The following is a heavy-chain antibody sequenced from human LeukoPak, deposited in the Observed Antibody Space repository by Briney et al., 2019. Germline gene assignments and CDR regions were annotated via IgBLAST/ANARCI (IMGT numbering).Heavy chain of an antibody. V-gene: IGHV3-48*02. D-gene: IGHD5-18*01. CDR2: ISGSTKTI. J-gene: IGHJ6*02. CDR3: VGARYSSYGMDV. CDR1: GFTFSSYA. Sequence: QAGGSLRLSCAASGFTFSSYAINWVRQAPGKGLEWFSYISGSTKTIYYADSVMGRFTISRDNAKNSLDLQMNNLRDEDTAVYYCVGARYSSYGMDVWGQGTTVTVSS.